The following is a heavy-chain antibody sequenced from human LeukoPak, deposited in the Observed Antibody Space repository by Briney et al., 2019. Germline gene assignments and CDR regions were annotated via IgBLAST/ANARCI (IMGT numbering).Heavy chain of an antibody. CDR2: IKSKTDGGTT. CDR1: GFTFNNAW. Sequence: GGSLRLSCAASGFTFNNAWMSWVRQAPGKGLEWVGRIKSKTDGGTTDYAAPVKGRFTISRDDSKNTLYLQMNSLKTEDTAVYYCAKDGRIIVYYFDYWGQGTLVTVSS. CDR3: AKDGRIIVYYFDY. J-gene: IGHJ4*02. D-gene: IGHD2/OR15-2a*01. V-gene: IGHV3-15*01.